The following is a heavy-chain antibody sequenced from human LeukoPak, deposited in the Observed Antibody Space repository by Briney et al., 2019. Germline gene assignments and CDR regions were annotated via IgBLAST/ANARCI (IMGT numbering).Heavy chain of an antibody. D-gene: IGHD6-6*01. V-gene: IGHV4-59*08. J-gene: IGHJ4*02. Sequence: SETLSLTCTVSGGSISSYYWSWIRQPPGKGLEWIGYIYYSGSTNYNPSLKSRVTISVDTSKNQFSLKLSSVTAADTAVYYCATIAGSSSFWGQGTLVTVSS. CDR2: IYYSGST. CDR1: GGSISSYY. CDR3: ATIAGSSSF.